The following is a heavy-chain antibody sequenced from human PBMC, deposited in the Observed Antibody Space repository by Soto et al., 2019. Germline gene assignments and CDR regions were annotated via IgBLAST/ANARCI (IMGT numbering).Heavy chain of an antibody. CDR3: ARGGFFFRDSSGYYLSYYGMDV. V-gene: IGHV3-66*01. CDR1: GFTVSSNY. J-gene: IGHJ6*02. CDR2: IYSGGST. D-gene: IGHD3-22*01. Sequence: PGGSLRLSCAASGFTVSSNYMSWVRQAPGKGLEWVSVIYSGGSTYYADSVKGRFTISRDNSKNTLYLQMNSLRAEDTAVYYCARGGFFFRDSSGYYLSYYGMDVWGQGTTVTVSS.